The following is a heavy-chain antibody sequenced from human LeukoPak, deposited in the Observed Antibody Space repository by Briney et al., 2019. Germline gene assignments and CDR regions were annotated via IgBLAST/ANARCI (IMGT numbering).Heavy chain of an antibody. CDR2: INHSGST. V-gene: IGHV4-34*01. CDR3: ARGTDQWLVPFDY. Sequence: SETLSLTCAVYGGSFSGYYWSWIRQPPGKGLEWIGEINHSGSTNYNPSLKSRVTISVDTSKNQFSLKLSSVTAADTAVYYCARGTDQWLVPFDYWGQGTLVTVSS. CDR1: GGSFSGYY. D-gene: IGHD6-19*01. J-gene: IGHJ4*02.